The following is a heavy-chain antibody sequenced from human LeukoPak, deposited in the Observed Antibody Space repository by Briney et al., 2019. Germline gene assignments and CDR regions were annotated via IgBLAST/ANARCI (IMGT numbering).Heavy chain of an antibody. D-gene: IGHD4-17*01. CDR1: GGSISNYY. Sequence: SDTLSLTCTVSGGSISNYYWSWLRQPPGKGLEWIGYIYFSGTTNINPSLKSRVTISVDMSKNQFSLKLGSVTAADTAVYYCAREDPQTTVPEGLDVWGQGTTVTVSS. V-gene: IGHV4-59*01. J-gene: IGHJ6*02. CDR3: AREDPQTTVPEGLDV. CDR2: IYFSGTT.